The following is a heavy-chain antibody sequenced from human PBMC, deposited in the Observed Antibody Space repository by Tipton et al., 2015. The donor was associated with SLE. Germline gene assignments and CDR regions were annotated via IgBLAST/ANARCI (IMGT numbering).Heavy chain of an antibody. CDR1: GFSFRRNG. Sequence: LRLSCAASGFSFRRNGMHWVRQAPGKGLEWVAFIPHHEKNQYYADSVKGRFTISRDSYKNILYLQMNSLRHEDTGIYYCAKDPPDYGMDVWGQGTTVTVSS. CDR2: IPHHEKNQ. V-gene: IGHV3-30*02. J-gene: IGHJ6*02. CDR3: AKDPPDYGMDV.